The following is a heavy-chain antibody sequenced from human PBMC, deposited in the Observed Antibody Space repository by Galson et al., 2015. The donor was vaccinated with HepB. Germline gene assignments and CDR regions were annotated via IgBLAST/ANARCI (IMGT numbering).Heavy chain of an antibody. V-gene: IGHV1-18*01. CDR2: ISAYNGNT. Sequence: SVKASCKASGYTFTSYGISWVRQAPGQGLEWMGWISAYNGNTNYAQKLQGRVTMTTDTSTSTAYMELRSLRSDDTAVYYCASAVAVHSTGLDYWGQGTLVTVSS. D-gene: IGHD6-19*01. CDR1: GYTFTSYG. J-gene: IGHJ4*02. CDR3: ASAVAVHSTGLDY.